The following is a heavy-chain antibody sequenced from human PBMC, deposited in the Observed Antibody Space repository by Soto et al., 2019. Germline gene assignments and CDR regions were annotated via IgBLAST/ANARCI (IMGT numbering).Heavy chain of an antibody. CDR3: AKDSRLLWFGETTGDAFDI. Sequence: PGGSLRLSYAASGFTFSSYGMHWVRQAPGKGLEWVAVISYDGSNKYYADSVKGRFTISRDNSKNTLYLQMNSLRAEDTAVYYCAKDSRLLWFGETTGDAFDIWGQGTMVTV. V-gene: IGHV3-30*18. CDR1: GFTFSSYG. J-gene: IGHJ3*02. CDR2: ISYDGSNK. D-gene: IGHD3-10*01.